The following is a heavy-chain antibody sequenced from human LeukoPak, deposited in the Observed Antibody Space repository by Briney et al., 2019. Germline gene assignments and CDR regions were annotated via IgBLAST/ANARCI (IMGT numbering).Heavy chain of an antibody. D-gene: IGHD3-3*01. V-gene: IGHV3-20*04. CDR2: LNWYGGSI. J-gene: IGHJ4*02. CDR1: GFPFDVYG. Sequence: GGSLRLSCAASGFPFDVYGMSWVRQAPGKGREWVSGLNWYGGSIGYADPVKGRFTSPRDNAKNSLYLQMNSLRAEDTALYYCAIDRRRYDFWSGYYDYWGQGTLVTVSS. CDR3: AIDRRRYDFWSGYYDY.